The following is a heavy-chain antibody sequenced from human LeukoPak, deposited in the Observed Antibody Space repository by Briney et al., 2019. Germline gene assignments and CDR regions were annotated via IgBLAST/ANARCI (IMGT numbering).Heavy chain of an antibody. CDR3: AIMHGYYDGSGYWVQ. V-gene: IGHV3-23*01. Sequence: PGGSLRLSCAASGFTFGSYGMSWVCQAPGKGLERVSFITPNADRASYADSVKGRFTISRDTPRNTLYMQMNSLRDEDTAVYYCAIMHGYYDGSGYWVQWGQGTLVTVSS. CDR2: ITPNADRA. CDR1: GFTFGSYG. J-gene: IGHJ1*01. D-gene: IGHD3-22*01.